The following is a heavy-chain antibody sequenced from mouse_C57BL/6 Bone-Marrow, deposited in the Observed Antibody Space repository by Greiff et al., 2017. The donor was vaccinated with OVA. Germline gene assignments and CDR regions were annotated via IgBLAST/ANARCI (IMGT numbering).Heavy chain of an antibody. D-gene: IGHD6-2*01. V-gene: IGHV1-82*01. CDR2: IYPGDGDT. Sequence: QVQLKQSGPELVKPGASVKISCKASGYAFSSSWMNWVKQRPGKGLEWIGRIYPGDGDTNYNGKFKGKATLTADKSSSTAYMQLSSLTSEDSAVYFCAREGSLDFDDWGKGTTLTVSS. J-gene: IGHJ2*01. CDR1: GYAFSSSW. CDR3: AREGSLDFDD.